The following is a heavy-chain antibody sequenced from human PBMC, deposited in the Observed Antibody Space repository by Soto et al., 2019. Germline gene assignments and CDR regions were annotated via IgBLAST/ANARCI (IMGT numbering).Heavy chain of an antibody. D-gene: IGHD3-22*01. CDR2: MSGDGRT. Sequence: GGSLRISCVVSGFPFLDSVMAWVRQAPGKGLEWLSVMSGDGRTRYALSVTGRFTISRDNSKNTLYLQMRSLRAEDAAAYYCVKWHTSNFDSLPFTGFDFWVQGTQVTVSS. CDR3: VKWHTSNFDSLPFTGFDF. CDR1: GFPFLDSV. V-gene: IGHV3-23*01. J-gene: IGHJ4*02.